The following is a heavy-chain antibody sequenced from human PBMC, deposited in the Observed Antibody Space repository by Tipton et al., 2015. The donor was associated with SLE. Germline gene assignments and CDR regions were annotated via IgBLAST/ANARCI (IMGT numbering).Heavy chain of an antibody. Sequence: QSGAEVKKPGASVKVSCKASGYTFTSYGISWVRQAPGQGLEWMGWISAYNGNTNYAQKLQGRVTMTTDTSTSTAYMELRSLRSDDTAVYYCARVAYSNSWENYYYYYDMDVWGQGTTVTVSS. V-gene: IGHV1-18*01. D-gene: IGHD6-13*01. J-gene: IGHJ6*02. CDR3: ARVAYSNSWENYYYYYDMDV. CDR2: ISAYNGNT. CDR1: GYTFTSYG.